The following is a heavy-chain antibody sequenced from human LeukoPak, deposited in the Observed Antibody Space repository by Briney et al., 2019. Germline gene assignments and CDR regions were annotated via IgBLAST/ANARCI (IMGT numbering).Heavy chain of an antibody. Sequence: PSETLSLTCTVSGGSISSYYWSWIRQPAGKGLEWIGRIYISGSTYYNPSLKSRVTISVDTSKNQFSLKLSSVTAADTAVYYCARRPGYDYVWGSYNGWFDPWGQGTLVTVSS. D-gene: IGHD3-16*01. CDR1: GGSISSYY. V-gene: IGHV4-4*07. CDR2: IYISGST. J-gene: IGHJ5*02. CDR3: ARRPGYDYVWGSYNGWFDP.